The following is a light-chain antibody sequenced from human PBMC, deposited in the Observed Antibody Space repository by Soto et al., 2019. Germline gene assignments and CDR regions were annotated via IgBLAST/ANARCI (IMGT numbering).Light chain of an antibody. V-gene: IGKV3-15*01. J-gene: IGKJ5*01. CDR1: QTVSRN. CDR3: QQYNNWPS. Sequence: EIVMTQSPATLSVSPGGRGTRSCRASQTVSRNLAWYQQRPGQAPRLLIYDISNRATGLPARFSGSGSETEFTLTIRSLQSEDFAVYFCQQYNNWPSVGQGTRLEIK. CDR2: DIS.